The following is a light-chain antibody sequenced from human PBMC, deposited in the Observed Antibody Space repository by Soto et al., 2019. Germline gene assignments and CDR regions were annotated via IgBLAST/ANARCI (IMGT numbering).Light chain of an antibody. V-gene: IGKV2-28*01. CDR3: MQALQTPYT. CDR1: QRLLHSNGNDF. CDR2: LGF. Sequence: EIVVTQYEGCLRLSRGGPASISCRSSQRLLHSNGNDFLDWYVQKPGQSPQLLIYLGFNRASGVPDRVSGSGAGTDFTLKISRVEAEDVGVYYCMQALQTPYTFGQGSMVDIK. J-gene: IGKJ2*01.